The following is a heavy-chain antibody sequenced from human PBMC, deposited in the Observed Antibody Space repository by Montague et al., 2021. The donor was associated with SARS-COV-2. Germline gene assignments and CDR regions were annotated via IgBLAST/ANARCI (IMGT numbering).Heavy chain of an antibody. V-gene: IGHV4-59*02. CDR2: IYYTGST. CDR3: VRDSYETSDYFQGAFDV. Sequence: SETLSLTCSVSGVSATNYYWAWIRQTPEKGLEWIGYIYYTGSTNYNPSLRNRITISIDTSANQFSLKLRSVTPADTAVYYCVRDSYETSDYFQGAFDVWGHGTVVTVSS. J-gene: IGHJ3*01. CDR1: GVSATNYY. D-gene: IGHD3-22*01.